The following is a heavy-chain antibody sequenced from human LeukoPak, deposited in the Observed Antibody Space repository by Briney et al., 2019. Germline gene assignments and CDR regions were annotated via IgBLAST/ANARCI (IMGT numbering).Heavy chain of an antibody. D-gene: IGHD1-26*01. Sequence: ASVKVSCTASEYTFTGYYMYWVRQAPGQRLEWLGWINPNSGGTNYAQKFQGRVTMTRDTSISTAYMELSRLRSDDTAVYYCARGPRVGYPPLDWFDPWGQGTLVTVSS. J-gene: IGHJ5*02. CDR2: INPNSGGT. V-gene: IGHV1-2*02. CDR1: EYTFTGYY. CDR3: ARGPRVGYPPLDWFDP.